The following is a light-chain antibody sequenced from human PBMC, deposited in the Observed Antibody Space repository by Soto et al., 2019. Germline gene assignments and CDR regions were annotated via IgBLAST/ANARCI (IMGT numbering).Light chain of an antibody. CDR3: QHYNNWPLT. J-gene: IGKJ4*01. Sequence: EKVMTQSPATLSVSPGERATLSCRASQSVSRNLAWYQHKPGQAPRLLIYGASTRATGIPARFSGSGSGTEFILTISSLQSEDFAVYYCQHYNNWPLTFGGGTRVEIK. CDR1: QSVSRN. CDR2: GAS. V-gene: IGKV3-15*01.